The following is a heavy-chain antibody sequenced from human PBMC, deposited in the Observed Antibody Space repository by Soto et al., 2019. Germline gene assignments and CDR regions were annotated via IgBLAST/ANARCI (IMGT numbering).Heavy chain of an antibody. CDR2: MNPNSGNT. CDR3: ARGTHRYCSGTSCYDNWFDP. D-gene: IGHD2-2*01. J-gene: IGHJ5*02. CDR1: GYTFTSYD. V-gene: IGHV1-8*01. Sequence: ASVKVSCKASGYTFTSYDINWVRQATGQGLEWMGWMNPNSGNTGYAQKFQGRVTMTRNTSISTAYMELSSLRSEDTAVYYCARGTHRYCSGTSCYDNWFDPLGKGTMVTVSS.